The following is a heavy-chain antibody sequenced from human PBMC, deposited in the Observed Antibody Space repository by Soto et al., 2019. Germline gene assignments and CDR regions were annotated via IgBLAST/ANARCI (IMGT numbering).Heavy chain of an antibody. V-gene: IGHV1-18*01. CDR2: ISAYNGNT. J-gene: IGHJ4*02. CDR3: ARVAPPGDY. Sequence: QVQLVQSGAEVKRPGGSVKVSCKATGYTFASYGISWVRQAPGKGLQWMGWISAYNGNTNYAQKLQGRVTMTADTSTSTAYMELRSLRSDDTAVYYCARVAPPGDYWGQGTLVTVSS. CDR1: GYTFASYG.